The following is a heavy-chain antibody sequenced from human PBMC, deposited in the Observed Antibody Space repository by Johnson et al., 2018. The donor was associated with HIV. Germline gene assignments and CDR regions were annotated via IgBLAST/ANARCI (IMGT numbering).Heavy chain of an antibody. D-gene: IGHD3-3*01. CDR2: ISNDGSDK. CDR1: GFTFSSYG. Sequence: QVQLVESGGGVVQPGRSLRLSCVVSGFTFSSYGMHWVRQAPGKGLEWVAFISNDGSDKYYPDSVKGRFTISRDNSKNTLFLQMNSLRAEDTALYYCAKVGLEGGEEGVGAFDIWGRGTMVTVST. V-gene: IGHV3-30*18. J-gene: IGHJ3*02. CDR3: AKVGLEGGEEGVGAFDI.